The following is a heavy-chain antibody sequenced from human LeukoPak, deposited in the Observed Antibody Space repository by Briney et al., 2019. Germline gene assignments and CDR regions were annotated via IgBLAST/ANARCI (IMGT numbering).Heavy chain of an antibody. CDR2: ISGSGCST. J-gene: IGHJ4*02. CDR1: GFTFSSYA. V-gene: IGHV3-23*01. CDR3: AKEFGELFPFDY. D-gene: IGHD3-10*01. Sequence: GGSLRLSCAASGFTFSSYAMSWVRQAPGKGLEWVSAISGSGCSTYYADSVKGRFTISRHNSKNTLYLQMNSLRAEETAVYYFAKEFGELFPFDYWGQGTLVTVSS.